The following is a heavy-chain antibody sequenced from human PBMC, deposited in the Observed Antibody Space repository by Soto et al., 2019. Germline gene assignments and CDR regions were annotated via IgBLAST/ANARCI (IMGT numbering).Heavy chain of an antibody. CDR2: IYYSGVT. D-gene: IGHD2-15*01. J-gene: IGHJ4*02. Sequence: QVQLQESGPGLVKPSQTLSLTCTVSGGSISSGDYYWSWIRQPPGKGLEWIGYIYYSGVTYYSPSLKRLLTISLDTSRTQFSLNLASVTAADTAVYYCAIQESDFVSGQFFFDYWSQGTLVTVSS. V-gene: IGHV4-30-4*08. CDR1: GGSISSGDYY. CDR3: AIQESDFVSGQFFFDY.